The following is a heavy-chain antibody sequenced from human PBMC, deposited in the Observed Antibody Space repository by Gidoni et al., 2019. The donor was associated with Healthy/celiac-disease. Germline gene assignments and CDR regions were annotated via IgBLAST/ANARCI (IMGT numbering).Heavy chain of an antibody. CDR3: TTAYYYGSGSFDP. Sequence: EVQLVESGGGLVQPGGSIRLSCAAAGFTFSNAWMSWVRQAPGKGLEWVGRIKSKTDGGTTDYAAPVKGRFTISRDDSKNTLYLQMNSLKTEDTAVYYCTTAYYYGSGSFDPWGQGTLVTVSS. CDR2: IKSKTDGGTT. D-gene: IGHD3-10*01. J-gene: IGHJ5*02. CDR1: GFTFSNAW. V-gene: IGHV3-15*01.